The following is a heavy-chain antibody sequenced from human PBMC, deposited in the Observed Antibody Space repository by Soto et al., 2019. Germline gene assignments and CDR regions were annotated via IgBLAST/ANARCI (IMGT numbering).Heavy chain of an antibody. CDR1: GFTFSTYG. CDR3: ARDPGGTTEADWFDP. D-gene: IGHD4-17*01. V-gene: IGHV3-30*03. J-gene: IGHJ5*02. CDR2: ITYDTSFK. Sequence: LRLSCAASGFTFSTYGMHWVRQTPGKGLEWVAVITYDTSFKYYADSVKGRFTISRDNAKNSLYLQMNSLRAEDTAVYYCARDPGGTTEADWFDPWGQG.